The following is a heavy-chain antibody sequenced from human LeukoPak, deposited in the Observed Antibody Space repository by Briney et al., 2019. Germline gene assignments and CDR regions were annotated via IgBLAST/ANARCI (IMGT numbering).Heavy chain of an antibody. CDR3: ARPARGYSSSWPFDY. Sequence: SETLSLTCAVYGGSFSGYYWSWIRQPPGKGLEWIGEINHSGSTNYNPSLKSRVTISVDTSKNQFSLKLSSVTAADTAVYYCARPARGYSSSWPFDYWGQGTLVTVSS. J-gene: IGHJ4*02. D-gene: IGHD6-13*01. CDR2: INHSGST. CDR1: GGSFSGYY. V-gene: IGHV4-34*01.